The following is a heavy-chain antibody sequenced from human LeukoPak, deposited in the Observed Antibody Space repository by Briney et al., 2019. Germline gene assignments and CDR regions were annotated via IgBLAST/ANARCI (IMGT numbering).Heavy chain of an antibody. Sequence: ASVKVSCKASGYTFIGYYMHWVRQAPGQGLEWMGWINPNSGGTNYAQKFQGRVTMTRDTSISTAYMELSRLRSDDTAVYYCARDMSYGSGSYYSAAYYYYGMDVWGQGTTVTVSS. CDR3: ARDMSYGSGSYYSAAYYYYGMDV. D-gene: IGHD3-10*01. V-gene: IGHV1-2*02. J-gene: IGHJ6*02. CDR2: INPNSGGT. CDR1: GYTFIGYY.